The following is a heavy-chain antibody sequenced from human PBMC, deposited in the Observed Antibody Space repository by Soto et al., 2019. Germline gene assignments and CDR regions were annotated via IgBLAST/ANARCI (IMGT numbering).Heavy chain of an antibody. CDR3: ARGYGQEENWFDP. Sequence: TLSLTCAVSGGSISSGGYSWSWIRQPPGKGLEWIGYIYHSGSTYYNPSLKSRVTISVDRSKNQFSLKLSSVTAADTAVYYCARGYGQEENWFDPWGQGTLVTVSS. J-gene: IGHJ5*02. CDR2: IYHSGST. V-gene: IGHV4-30-2*01. CDR1: GGSISSGGYS. D-gene: IGHD1-1*01.